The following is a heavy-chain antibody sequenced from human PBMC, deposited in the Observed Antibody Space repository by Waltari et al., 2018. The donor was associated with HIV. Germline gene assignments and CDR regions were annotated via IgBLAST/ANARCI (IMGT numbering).Heavy chain of an antibody. D-gene: IGHD3-16*02. CDR1: GFTSNNDW. CDR2: IKSKTDGGTT. CDR3: TTDKRDWGSYRAPFDY. V-gene: IGHV3-15*01. Sequence: EVQLVESGGGLVKPGGSLRLSCAASGFTSNNDWMIWVRRAPGKGLEWVGRIKSKTDGGTTDFAAPVKGRFTISRDDSKNTLYLQMNSLKTEDTAVYYCTTDKRDWGSYRAPFDYWGQGTLVTVSS. J-gene: IGHJ4*02.